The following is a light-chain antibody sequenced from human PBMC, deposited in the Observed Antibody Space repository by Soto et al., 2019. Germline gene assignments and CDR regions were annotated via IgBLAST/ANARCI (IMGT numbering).Light chain of an antibody. V-gene: IGKV3-20*01. J-gene: IGKJ1*01. CDR1: QSVSSSY. Sequence: EIVLPQSPGTLSLSPGERATLSCRASQSVSSSYLSWYQQKPGQAPRLLIYGASSRSTGIPDRFSGSGSGTDFSLTISRLEPEDFVVYYWQQYGSSPGTFGQGTKVEIK. CDR2: GAS. CDR3: QQYGSSPGT.